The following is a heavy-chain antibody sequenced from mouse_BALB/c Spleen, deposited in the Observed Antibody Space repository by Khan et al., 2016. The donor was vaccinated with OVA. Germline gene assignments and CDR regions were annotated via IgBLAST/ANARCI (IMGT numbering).Heavy chain of an antibody. CDR2: ISYSGIT. Sequence: VQLKESGPGLVKPSQSLSLTCTVTGYSITSGYAWNWIRQFPGNKLEWMGYISYSGITSYNPSLRSRISITRDTSKNQFFLQLNSVTTEDTATYYCARKNYYGYAMDYWGQGTSGTVSS. CDR1: GYSITSGYA. V-gene: IGHV3-2*02. D-gene: IGHD1-1*01. J-gene: IGHJ4*01. CDR3: ARKNYYGYAMDY.